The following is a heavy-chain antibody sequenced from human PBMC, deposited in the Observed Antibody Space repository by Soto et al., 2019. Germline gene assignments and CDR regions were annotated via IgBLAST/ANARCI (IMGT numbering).Heavy chain of an antibody. V-gene: IGHV3-53*01. CDR2: IYSGGST. J-gene: IGHJ3*01. CDR3: AKSGGNGWSADAFDV. Sequence: ESGGSLIQPGGSLRLSCAGSGFIVSSYYMSWVRQAPGKGLEWISVIYSGGSTYYADSVKGRFTISRDNSENTLYLQLNSLSADDTAVYYCAKSGGNGWSADAFDVWGQGTMVTVSS. CDR1: GFIVSSYY. D-gene: IGHD6-19*01.